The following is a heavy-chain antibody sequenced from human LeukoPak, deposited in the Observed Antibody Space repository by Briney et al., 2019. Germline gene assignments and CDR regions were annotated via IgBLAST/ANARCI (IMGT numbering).Heavy chain of an antibody. CDR2: ISGSGGST. D-gene: IGHD3-22*01. J-gene: IGHJ3*02. V-gene: IGHV3-23*01. CDR3: AKVTGLSDYYDSSGYYYNAFDI. CDR1: GFTFSSYA. Sequence: GSLRLSCAASGFTFSSYAMSWVRQAPGKGLEWVSAISGSGGSTAYADSVKGRFTISRDGSKSTLYLEMNSLRGEDTALYYCAKVTGLSDYYDSSGYYYNAFDIWGQGTMVAVSS.